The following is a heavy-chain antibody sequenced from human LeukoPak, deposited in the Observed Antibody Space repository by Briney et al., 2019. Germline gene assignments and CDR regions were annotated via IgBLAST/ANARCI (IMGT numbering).Heavy chain of an antibody. Sequence: ASVKVSCKVSGYTLTELSMHWVRQAPGKGLEWMGGFDPEDGETIYAQKFQGRVTMTEDTSTDTAYMELSSLRSEDTAVYYCARVIAPSHSSGWYVGFDYWGQGTLVTVSS. V-gene: IGHV1-24*01. CDR1: GYTLTELS. D-gene: IGHD6-19*01. J-gene: IGHJ4*02. CDR2: FDPEDGET. CDR3: ARVIAPSHSSGWYVGFDY.